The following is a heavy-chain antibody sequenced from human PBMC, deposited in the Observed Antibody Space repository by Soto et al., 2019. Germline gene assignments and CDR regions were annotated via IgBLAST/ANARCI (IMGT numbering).Heavy chain of an antibody. CDR2: IKSKTDGGTT. CDR3: TKDPEYSSSWYSYYYYYMDV. J-gene: IGHJ6*03. V-gene: IGHV3-15*01. Sequence: GGSLRLSCAASGFTFSNAWMSWVRQAPWKGLEWVGRIKSKTDGGTTDYAAPVKGRFTISRDDSKNTLYLQMNSLKTEDTAVYYCTKDPEYSSSWYSYYYYYMDVWGKGTTVTVSS. D-gene: IGHD6-13*01. CDR1: GFTFSNAW.